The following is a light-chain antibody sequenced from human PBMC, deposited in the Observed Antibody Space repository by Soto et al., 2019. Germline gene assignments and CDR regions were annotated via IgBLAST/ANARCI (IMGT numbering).Light chain of an antibody. CDR3: QQFGSSTEYT. Sequence: EIVLTHSPGTLSLSPGERATLSCRASQSVSSSQLAWYQQKPGQAPRLLIYDASTTANGIPDRFSGGGSGTDFTLTISRLEPEDFAVYYCQQFGSSTEYTFGQVTKLEVK. J-gene: IGKJ2*01. V-gene: IGKV3-20*01. CDR2: DAS. CDR1: QSVSSSQ.